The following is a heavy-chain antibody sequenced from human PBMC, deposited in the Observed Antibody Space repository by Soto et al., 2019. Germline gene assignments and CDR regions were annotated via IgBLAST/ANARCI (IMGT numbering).Heavy chain of an antibody. CDR3: TSIAPIVATISGRMDV. D-gene: IGHD5-12*01. V-gene: IGHV3-73*01. CDR2: IRSKANSYAT. J-gene: IGHJ6*02. CDR1: GFTFSGSA. Sequence: PGGSLRLSCAASGFTFSGSAMHWVRQASGKGLEWVGRIRSKANSYATAYAASVKGRFTISRDDSKNTAYLQMNSLKTEDTAVYYCTSIAPIVATISGRMDVWGQGTTVTVSS.